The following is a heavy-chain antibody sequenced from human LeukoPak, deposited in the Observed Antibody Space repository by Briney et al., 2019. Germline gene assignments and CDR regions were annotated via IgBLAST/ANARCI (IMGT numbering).Heavy chain of an antibody. CDR2: INHSGST. D-gene: IGHD6-13*01. V-gene: IGHV4-34*01. CDR1: GGSFSGYY. CDR3: ATSLPGGQQLVGDWFDP. Sequence: SETLSLTCAVYGGSFSGYYWSWIRQPPGKGLEWIGEINHSGSTNYNPSLKSRVTISVDTSKNQFSLKLSSVTAADTAVYYCATSLPGGQQLVGDWFDPWGQGTLVTVSS. J-gene: IGHJ5*02.